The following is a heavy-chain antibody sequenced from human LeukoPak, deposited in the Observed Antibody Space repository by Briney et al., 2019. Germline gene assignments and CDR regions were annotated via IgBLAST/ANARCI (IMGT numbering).Heavy chain of an antibody. D-gene: IGHD4-17*01. J-gene: IGHJ6*02. CDR2: ISAYNGNP. CDR1: GYTFTSYG. V-gene: IGHV1-18*01. CDR3: ARGPYGDYIHYYYYGMDV. Sequence: ASVKVSCKASGYTFTSYGISWVRQAPGQGLEWMGWISAYNGNPNYAQKLQGRVTMTTDTSTSTAYMELRSLRSDDTAVYYCARGPYGDYIHYYYYGMDVWGQGTTVTVSS.